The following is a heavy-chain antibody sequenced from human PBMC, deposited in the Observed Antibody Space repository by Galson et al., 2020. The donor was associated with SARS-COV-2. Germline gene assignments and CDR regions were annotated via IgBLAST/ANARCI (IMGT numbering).Heavy chain of an antibody. D-gene: IGHD2-2*01. CDR3: ARDLGIVVVPADWFDP. CDR2: ISAYHGNT. Sequence: ASVQVSCQASGYTFTRYGISWLRQAPGQGLEWMGWISAYHGNTNYAQKLQGRVTMTTDTSTSTAYMPLRSLRADDTAVYYCARDLGIVVVPADWFDPWGQGGLVTVSS. V-gene: IGHV1-18*01. J-gene: IGHJ5*02. CDR1: GYTFTRYG.